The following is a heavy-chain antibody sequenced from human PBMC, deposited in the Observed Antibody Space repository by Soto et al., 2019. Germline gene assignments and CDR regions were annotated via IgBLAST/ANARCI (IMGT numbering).Heavy chain of an antibody. CDR2: IKQDGSEK. Sequence: PXGSLTLSCAASGCTFSSYWMSWVRKAPGKGLEWVANIKQDGSEKYYVDSVKGRFTISRDNAKNSLYLQMNSLRAEDTAVYYCARDMITFGGPYVDSWGQGTLVTVSS. J-gene: IGHJ4*02. V-gene: IGHV3-7*01. D-gene: IGHD3-16*01. CDR3: ARDMITFGGPYVDS. CDR1: GCTFSSYW.